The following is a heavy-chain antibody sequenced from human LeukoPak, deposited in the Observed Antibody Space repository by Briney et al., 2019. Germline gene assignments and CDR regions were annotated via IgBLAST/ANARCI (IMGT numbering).Heavy chain of an antibody. CDR3: ARGKVAFDI. J-gene: IGHJ3*02. Sequence: SETLSLTCTVSGGSISSYYWSWIRQPPGKGLEWIGYIYYSGSTNYNPSLKSRVTISVDTSKNQFSLKLSSVTAADTAVNYCARGKVAFDIWGQGTMVTVSS. CDR2: IYYSGST. V-gene: IGHV4-59*01. CDR1: GGSISSYY.